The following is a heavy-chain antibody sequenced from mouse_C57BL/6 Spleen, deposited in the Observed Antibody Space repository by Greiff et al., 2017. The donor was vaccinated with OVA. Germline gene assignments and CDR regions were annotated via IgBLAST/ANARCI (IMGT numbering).Heavy chain of an antibody. CDR2: ISDGGSYT. J-gene: IGHJ1*03. V-gene: IGHV5-4*03. Sequence: DVMLVESGGGLVKPGGSLKLSCAASGFTFSSYAMSWVRQTPEKRLEWVATISDGGSYTYYPDNVKGRFTISRDNAKNNLYLQMSHLKSEDTAMYYCARGVDYGSSYWYFDVWGTGTTVTVSS. CDR3: ARGVDYGSSYWYFDV. CDR1: GFTFSSYA. D-gene: IGHD1-1*01.